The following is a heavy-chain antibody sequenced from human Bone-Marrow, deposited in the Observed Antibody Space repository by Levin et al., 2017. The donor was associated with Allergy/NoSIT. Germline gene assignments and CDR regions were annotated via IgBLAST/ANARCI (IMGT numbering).Heavy chain of an antibody. CDR1: GYSFTGYY. Sequence: ASVKVSCKASGYSFTGYYLHWVRQAPGQGPEWMGWINPISGGPNYAQKFQGRVTMTRDTSISTAYLELSRLRSDDTAVYYCARLSQYNESYWGPGTLVTVSS. CDR2: INPISGGP. CDR3: ARLSQYNESY. V-gene: IGHV1-2*02. D-gene: IGHD1-14*01. J-gene: IGHJ4*02.